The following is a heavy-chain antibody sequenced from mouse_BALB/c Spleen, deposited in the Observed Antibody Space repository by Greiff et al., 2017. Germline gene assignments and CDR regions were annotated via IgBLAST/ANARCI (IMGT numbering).Heavy chain of an antibody. Sequence: VQLKESGGGLVQPGGSLRLSCATSGFTFTDYYMSWVRQPPGKALEWLGFIRNKANGYTTEYSASVKGRFTISRDNSQSILYLQMNTLRAEDSATYYCARDIGKNYAMDYWGQGTSVTVSS. CDR2: IRNKANGYTT. CDR1: GFTFTDYY. J-gene: IGHJ4*01. V-gene: IGHV7-3*02. CDR3: ARDIGKNYAMDY.